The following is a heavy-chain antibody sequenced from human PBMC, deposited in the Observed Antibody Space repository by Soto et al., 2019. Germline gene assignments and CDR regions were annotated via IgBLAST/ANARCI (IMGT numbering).Heavy chain of an antibody. V-gene: IGHV3-74*01. CDR3: ARGVRGAYGLDI. D-gene: IGHD2-21*01. CDR1: GFTFSSHW. CDR2: ISSDGSRT. J-gene: IGHJ3*02. Sequence: EVQLVESGGGLVQPGGSLRLSCAASGFTFSSHWMHWVRQAPGKGLVWVSRISSDGSRTNYADSVKGRFTISRDNAKNTVDLQMNSLRAEETAVYDYARGVRGAYGLDIWGQGTMVTVSS.